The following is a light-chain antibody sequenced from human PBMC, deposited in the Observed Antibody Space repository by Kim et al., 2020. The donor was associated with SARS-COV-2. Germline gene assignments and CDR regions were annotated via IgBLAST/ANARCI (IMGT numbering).Light chain of an antibody. J-gene: IGLJ3*02. Sequence: VTISCTGSSSNSGAGYDVHWYQQVPGTAPKVLIYGNDNRPSGVPDRFSGSKSGTSASLAITGLQAEDEADYYCQSYDSSLSGSWVFGGGTKLTVL. V-gene: IGLV1-40*01. CDR3: QSYDSSLSGSWV. CDR2: GND. CDR1: SSNSGAGYD.